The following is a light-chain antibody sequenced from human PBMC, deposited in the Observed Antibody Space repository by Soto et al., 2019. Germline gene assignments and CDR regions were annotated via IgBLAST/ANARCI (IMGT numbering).Light chain of an antibody. CDR2: EVN. J-gene: IGLJ2*01. Sequence: SVLPQPPSASGSPGQSVTISCTGTSSDLGDYDYVSWYQQHPGKAPKLMIYEVNKRPSGVPDRFSGSKSGNTASLTVTGLQAEDEADYYCSSYAGSNNLIFGGGTKVTVL. V-gene: IGLV2-8*01. CDR3: SSYAGSNNLI. CDR1: SSDLGDYDY.